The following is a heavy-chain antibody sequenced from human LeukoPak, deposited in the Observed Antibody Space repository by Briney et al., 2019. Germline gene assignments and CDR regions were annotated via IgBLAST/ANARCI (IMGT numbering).Heavy chain of an antibody. D-gene: IGHD4-17*01. CDR2: VNWNGGST. CDR1: GFTFDDYG. CDR3: AGDPTVTTSFDY. J-gene: IGHJ4*02. V-gene: IGHV3-20*04. Sequence: PGGSLRRSCAASGFTFDDYGMSWVRQAPGKGLEWVSGVNWNGGSTSYADSVKGRFTISRDNAKNSLYLQMNSLRAEDTALYYCAGDPTVTTSFDYWGQGTLVTVSS.